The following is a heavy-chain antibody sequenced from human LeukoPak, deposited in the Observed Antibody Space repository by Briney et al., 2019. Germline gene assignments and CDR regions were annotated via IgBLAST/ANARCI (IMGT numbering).Heavy chain of an antibody. CDR2: ISTSSSYI. Sequence: KPGGSLKLSCAASGFTFSTYSMNWVRQAPGKGLEWVSSISTSSSYINHADSVKGRFTISRDNAKKSLSLQMNSLRAEDTAVYYCARVYQGVSLFDGIDYWGQGTLVTVSS. CDR3: ARVYQGVSLFDGIDY. CDR1: GFTFSTYS. V-gene: IGHV3-21*01. J-gene: IGHJ4*02. D-gene: IGHD3-10*01.